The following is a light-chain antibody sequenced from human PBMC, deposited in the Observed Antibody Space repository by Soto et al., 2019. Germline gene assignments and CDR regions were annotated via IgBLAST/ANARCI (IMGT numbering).Light chain of an antibody. CDR3: QQYGSSPPIT. Sequence: EIVLTEAPGTLSLSPGERATLSCRASQSVSSSYLAWYQQKPGQAPRLLIYGASSRATGIPDRFSGSGSGTDFTLTISRLEPEDFTAYYCQQYGSSPPITFGQGTRLDIK. J-gene: IGKJ5*01. V-gene: IGKV3-20*01. CDR2: GAS. CDR1: QSVSSSY.